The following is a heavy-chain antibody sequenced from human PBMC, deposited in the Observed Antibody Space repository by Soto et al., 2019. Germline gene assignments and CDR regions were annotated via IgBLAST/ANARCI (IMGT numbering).Heavy chain of an antibody. CDR2: IIPIFGTA. CDR3: ARDSGSYSYHYYGLDV. V-gene: IGHV1-69*06. CDR1: EGTFSSYA. J-gene: IGHJ6*02. D-gene: IGHD1-26*01. Sequence: SVKVSCKASEGTFSSYAISWVRQAPGQGLEWMGGIIPIFGTANYAQKFQGRVTITADKSTSSAYMELSSLRSEDTAVYYCARDSGSYSYHYYGLDVWGQGTTVTVSS.